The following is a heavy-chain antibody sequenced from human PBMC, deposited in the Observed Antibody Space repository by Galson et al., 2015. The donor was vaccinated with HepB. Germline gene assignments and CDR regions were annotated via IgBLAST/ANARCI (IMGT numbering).Heavy chain of an antibody. CDR2: IKSKIFGGTT. J-gene: IGHJ5*02. V-gene: IGHV3-15*07. CDR3: AAGEDGHSS. CDR1: GFTFSNAW. D-gene: IGHD5-18*01. Sequence: SLRLSCATSGFTFSNAWMNWVRQAPGKGLEWVGRIKSKIFGGTTDYAAKLKGRVTISRDDSKGMVYLEMINLKIEDTAVFYCAAGEDGHSSCGQGTLVTVSS.